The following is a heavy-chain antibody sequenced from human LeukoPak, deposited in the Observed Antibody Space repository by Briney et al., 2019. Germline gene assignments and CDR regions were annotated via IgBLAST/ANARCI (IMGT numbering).Heavy chain of an antibody. J-gene: IGHJ4*02. CDR1: GFTFSDYY. Sequence: GGSLRLSCAASGFTFSDYYMSWIRQAPGKGLEWVSYISSSSSYTNYADSVKGRFTISRHNAKNSLYLQMNSLRAEDTAVYYCARDKRGYSGYDYDYWGQGTLVTVSS. CDR2: ISSSSSYT. D-gene: IGHD5-12*01. CDR3: ARDKRGYSGYDYDY. V-gene: IGHV3-11*06.